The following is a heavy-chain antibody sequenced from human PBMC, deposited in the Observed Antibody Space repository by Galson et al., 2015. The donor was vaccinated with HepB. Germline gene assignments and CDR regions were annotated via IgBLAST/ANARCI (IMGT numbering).Heavy chain of an antibody. CDR1: GDSVSSNSAA. V-gene: IGHV6-1*01. J-gene: IGHJ4*02. Sequence: CAISGDSVSSNSAAWNWIRQSPSRGLEGLGRTYYRSKWYNDYAVSVKSRITINPDTSKNQFSLQLNSVTPEDTAVYYCARDFADSSSWYYYFDYWGQGTLVTVSS. CDR2: TYYRSKWYN. CDR3: ARDFADSSSWYYYFDY. D-gene: IGHD6-13*01.